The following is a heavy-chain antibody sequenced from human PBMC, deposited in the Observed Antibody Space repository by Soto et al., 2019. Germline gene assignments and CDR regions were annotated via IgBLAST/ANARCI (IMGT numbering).Heavy chain of an antibody. V-gene: IGHV1-3*01. D-gene: IGHD3-10*01. CDR1: GYTFTSYA. CDR2: INAGNGNT. J-gene: IGHJ3*01. Sequence: QVQLVQSGAEVKKPGASVKVSCKASGYTFTSYAMHWVRQAPGQRLEWIGWINAGNGNTKYSQKFQGRVTITRDTSASTAYKGLSSMRSEDTALYYCARREDYSALWGQGTMVTVSS. CDR3: ARREDYSAL.